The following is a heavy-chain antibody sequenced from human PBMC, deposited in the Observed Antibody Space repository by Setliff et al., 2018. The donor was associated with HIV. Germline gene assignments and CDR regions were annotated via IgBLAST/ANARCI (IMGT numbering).Heavy chain of an antibody. J-gene: IGHJ4*02. V-gene: IGHV3-74*01. D-gene: IGHD1-26*01. CDR1: GFTLTSSW. CDR2: FRGDDRTT. Sequence: GGSLRLSCAVSGFTLTSSWIHWVRQAPGKGLVWVSRFRGDDRTTNYADSVKGRFTFSSDSAKNTVYLQMDALRAEDTAVYYCARALYGSDSLLDSWGQGTLVTVSS. CDR3: ARALYGSDSLLDS.